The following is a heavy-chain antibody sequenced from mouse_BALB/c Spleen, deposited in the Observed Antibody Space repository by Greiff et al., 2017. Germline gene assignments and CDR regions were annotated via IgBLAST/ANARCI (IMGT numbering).Heavy chain of an antibody. CDR2: IDPANGNT. CDR3: ARFGGYDKRIY. V-gene: IGHV14-3*02. CDR1: GFNIKDTY. J-gene: IGHJ2*01. Sequence: EVKLMESGAELVKPGASVKLSCTASGFNIKDTYMHWVKQRPEQGLEWIGRIDPANGNTKYDPKFQGKATITADTSSNTAYLQLSSLTSEDTAVYYCARFGGYDKRIYWGQGTTLTVSS. D-gene: IGHD2-2*01.